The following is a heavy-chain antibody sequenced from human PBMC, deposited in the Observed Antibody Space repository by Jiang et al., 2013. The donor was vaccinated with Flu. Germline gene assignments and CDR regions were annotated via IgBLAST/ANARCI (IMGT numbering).Heavy chain of an antibody. V-gene: IGHV1-2*04. Sequence: GGTNYAQKFQGWVTMTRDTSISTAYMELSRLRSDDTAVYYCARSRRTGDFDYWGQGTLVTVSS. CDR3: ARSRRTGDFDY. J-gene: IGHJ4*02. D-gene: IGHD7-27*01. CDR2: GGT.